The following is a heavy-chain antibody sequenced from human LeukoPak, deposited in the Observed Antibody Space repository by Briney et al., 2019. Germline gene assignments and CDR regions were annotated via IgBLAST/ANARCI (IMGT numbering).Heavy chain of an antibody. CDR3: ARVLTYYYDSSGYGDY. D-gene: IGHD3-22*01. CDR1: GFRFSSYV. CDR2: ISSSGTTT. V-gene: IGHV3-48*03. Sequence: GGSLRLSCAASGFRFSSYVMHWVRQAPGRGLEWVSYISSSGTTTYYADSVKGRFTISRDNSKNTLYLQMNSLRAEDTAVYYCARVLTYYYDSSGYGDYWGQGTLVTVSS. J-gene: IGHJ4*02.